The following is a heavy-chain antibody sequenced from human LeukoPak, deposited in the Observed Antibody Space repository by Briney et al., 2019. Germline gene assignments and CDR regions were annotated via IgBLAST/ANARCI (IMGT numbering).Heavy chain of an antibody. CDR1: GASVGSAGYY. CDR3: ARTQSQSGTYRYYFGY. J-gene: IGHJ4*02. Sequence: NPSETLSLTCTVSGASVGSAGYYWSWIRQPPGGGLEWIGYIYYIRNTNYNPSLKSRVTMSPDPSKNQFSLKLNSVTAADTAVYYCARTQSQSGTYRYYFGYWGQGTLVTVSS. CDR2: IYYIRNT. V-gene: IGHV4-61*08. D-gene: IGHD1-26*01.